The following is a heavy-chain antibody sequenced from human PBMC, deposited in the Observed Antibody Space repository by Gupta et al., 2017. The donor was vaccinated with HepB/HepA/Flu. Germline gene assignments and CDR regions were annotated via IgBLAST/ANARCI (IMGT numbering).Heavy chain of an antibody. CDR2: IGGDVRT. V-gene: IGHV3-23*01. CDR3: AKDLYFWSAIDV. Sequence: VQLLESGGGLIQPGGSLRISCAASGFSFGSNAMSWVRQAPGKGLEWVSGIGGDVRTHYADSVKGRFTISRDNSKNMLYLQMNSLRAEDTAVYYCAKDLYFWSAIDVWGKGTTVTVSS. CDR1: GFSFGSNA. J-gene: IGHJ6*03. D-gene: IGHD3-3*01.